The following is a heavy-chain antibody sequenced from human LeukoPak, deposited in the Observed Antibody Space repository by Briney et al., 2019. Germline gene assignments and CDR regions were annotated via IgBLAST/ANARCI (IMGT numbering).Heavy chain of an antibody. CDR1: GGSISSYY. D-gene: IGHD2-2*02. V-gene: IGHV4-59*08. Sequence: PSETLSLTCTVSGGSISSYYWSWIRQPPGKGLEWIGYIYYSGSTNYNPSLKSRVTISVDTSKNQFSLKVSSVTAADTAVYYCARRTYTEGTWYFDLWGRGTLVTVSS. CDR3: ARRTYTEGTWYFDL. J-gene: IGHJ2*01. CDR2: IYYSGST.